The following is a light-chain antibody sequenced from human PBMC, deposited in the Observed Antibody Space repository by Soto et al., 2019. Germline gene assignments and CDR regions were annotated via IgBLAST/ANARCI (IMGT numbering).Light chain of an antibody. CDR3: QQSYSTPRT. Sequence: DIQMTQRPSSLSESVGDRVPITCRASQRMSSYLNWYQQKPGKAPTLLIYAASSLQSGVPSRFSGSGSGTDFTLTISSLQPEDFATYYGQQSYSTPRTFGQRTKVDIK. CDR1: QRMSSY. V-gene: IGKV1-39*01. CDR2: AAS. J-gene: IGKJ1*01.